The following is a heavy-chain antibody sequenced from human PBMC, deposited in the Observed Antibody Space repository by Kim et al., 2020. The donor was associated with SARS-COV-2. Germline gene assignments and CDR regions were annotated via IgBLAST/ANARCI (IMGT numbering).Heavy chain of an antibody. D-gene: IGHD3-22*01. CDR2: IYYSGST. CDR1: GGSISSYY. Sequence: SETLSLTCTVSGGSISSYYWSWIRQPPGKGLEWIGYIYYSGSTNYNPSLKSRVTISVDTSKNQFSLKLSSVTAADTAVYYCARGCSSIRMMDYWGQGTLVTVSS. J-gene: IGHJ4*02. CDR3: ARGCSSIRMMDY. V-gene: IGHV4-59*01.